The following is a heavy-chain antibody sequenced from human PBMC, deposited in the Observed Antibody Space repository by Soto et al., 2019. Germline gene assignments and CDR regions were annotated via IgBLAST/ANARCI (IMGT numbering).Heavy chain of an antibody. CDR2: IYYSGST. V-gene: IGHV4-59*01. CDR1: GGSISSYY. Sequence: SETLSLTCTVSGGSISSYYWSWIRQPPGKGLEWIGYIYYSGSTNYSPSLKSRVTISVDTSKNQFSLKLSSVTAADTAVYYCARARIVVVPWFDPWGQGTLVTVSS. CDR3: ARARIVVVPWFDP. D-gene: IGHD2-21*01. J-gene: IGHJ5*02.